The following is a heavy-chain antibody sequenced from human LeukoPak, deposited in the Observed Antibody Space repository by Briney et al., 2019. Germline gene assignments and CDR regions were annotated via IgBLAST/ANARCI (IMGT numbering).Heavy chain of an antibody. CDR3: ARDRGGSYYAIDY. Sequence: GGSLRLSCAASGFTFSSYSLNWVRQAPGKGLEWVSFISSSSITIYYADSVKGRFTISRDNAEKSLYLKMNSLRAEDTAVYYCARDRGGSYYAIDYWGQGTLVTVSS. CDR1: GFTFSSYS. J-gene: IGHJ4*02. D-gene: IGHD1-26*01. CDR2: ISSSSITI. V-gene: IGHV3-48*04.